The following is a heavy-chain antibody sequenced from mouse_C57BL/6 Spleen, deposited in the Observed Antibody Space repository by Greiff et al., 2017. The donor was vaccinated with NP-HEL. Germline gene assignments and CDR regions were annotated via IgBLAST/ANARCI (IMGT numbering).Heavy chain of an antibody. V-gene: IGHV1-52*01. J-gene: IGHJ2*01. CDR1: GYTFTSYW. D-gene: IGHD1-1*01. CDR3: ARSSITTVVAYYFDY. Sequence: VQLQQPGAELVRPGSSVKLSCKASGYTFTSYWMHWVKQRPIQGLEWIGNIDPSDSETHYNQKFKDKATLTVDKSSSTAYRQLSSLPSEDSAVYYCARSSITTVVAYYFDYWGQGTTLTVSS. CDR2: IDPSDSET.